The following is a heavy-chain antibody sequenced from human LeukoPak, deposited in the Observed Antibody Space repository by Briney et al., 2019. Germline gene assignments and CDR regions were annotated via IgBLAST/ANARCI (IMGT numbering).Heavy chain of an antibody. CDR1: GGSFSGYY. V-gene: IGHV4-34*01. CDR2: INHSGST. J-gene: IGHJ4*01. D-gene: IGHD6-13*01. Sequence: PSETLSLTCAVHGGSFSGYYWGWVRPRPGKGLEWIGEINHSGSTNYNPSLKSRVTISVDTSTNQFSLKLSSVTAADTAVYYCARGHGSSWYNYRGPRTTVTVSS. CDR3: ARGHGSSWYNY.